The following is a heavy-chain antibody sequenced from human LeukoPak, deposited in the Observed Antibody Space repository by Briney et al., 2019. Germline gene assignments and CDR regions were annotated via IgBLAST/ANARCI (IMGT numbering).Heavy chain of an antibody. CDR2: ISAYNGNT. D-gene: IGHD6-13*01. Sequence: ASVKVSCKASGYTLTSYGISWVRQAPGQGLEWMGWISAYNGNTNYAQKFQGRVTMATDSSTSTAYMELRSLRSDDTAVYYCARNIAAAGALYYMDVWGKGTTVTVSS. J-gene: IGHJ6*03. CDR1: GYTLTSYG. V-gene: IGHV1-18*01. CDR3: ARNIAAAGALYYMDV.